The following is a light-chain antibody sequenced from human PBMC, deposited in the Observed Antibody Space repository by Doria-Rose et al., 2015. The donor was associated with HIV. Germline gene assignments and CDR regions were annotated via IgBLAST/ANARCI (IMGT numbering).Light chain of an antibody. Sequence: TQSPGTLSLSPGERATLSCRASQSFSSTYLAWYQQKPGQAPSLLIYDGSTRATGIPDRFSASGSGTDFTLTINRLEPEDFALYYCHRYGTSWMFGQGTKVEI. J-gene: IGKJ1*01. CDR3: HRYGTSWM. CDR1: QSFSSTY. CDR2: DGS. V-gene: IGKV3-20*01.